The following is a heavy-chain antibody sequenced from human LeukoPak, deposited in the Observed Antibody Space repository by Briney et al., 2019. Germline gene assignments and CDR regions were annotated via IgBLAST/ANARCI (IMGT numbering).Heavy chain of an antibody. CDR2: VSISGGGT. CDR1: GFTFSSYA. J-gene: IGHJ4*02. D-gene: IGHD1-1*01. CDR3: AKRYNSEYLAPVQN. V-gene: IGHV3-23*01. Sequence: GGSLRLSCAASGFTFSSYAMTWVRQAPGKGLEWVSTVSISGGGTYYADSVKGRFTISRDNSKNTLYLQMNSLRAEDTAVYYCAKRYNSEYLAPVQNWGQGTLVTVPS.